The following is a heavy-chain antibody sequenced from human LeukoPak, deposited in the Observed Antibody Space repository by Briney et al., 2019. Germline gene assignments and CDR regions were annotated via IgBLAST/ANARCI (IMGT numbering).Heavy chain of an antibody. J-gene: IGHJ6*03. CDR1: GFTFSDYY. D-gene: IGHD1-14*01. CDR2: ISSGGSTI. Sequence: SGGSLRLSCAASGFTFSDYYMTWIRQAPGKGLEWVSYISSGGSTIDYADSVKGRFTISRDNTKNSLYLQMNSLRAEDTAVYYCARVHTYNSGFYYSYYMDVWGKGTTVTVSS. V-gene: IGHV3-11*04. CDR3: ARVHTYNSGFYYSYYMDV.